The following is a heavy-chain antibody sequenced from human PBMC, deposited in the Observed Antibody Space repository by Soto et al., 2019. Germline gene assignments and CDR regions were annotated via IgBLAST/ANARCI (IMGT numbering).Heavy chain of an antibody. D-gene: IGHD3-22*01. CDR1: GFTFPNAW. CDR2: IKSKTAGGTT. J-gene: IGHJ4*02. V-gene: IGHV3-15*07. CDR3: TTDSYSSIIVVRFDY. Sequence: PGGSLRLSCAASGFTFPNAWINWVRQAPWKGLEWVGRIKSKTAGGTTDYAAPVKGRFAVSRDDSRNMVYLQMNNLKTEDTGIYYCTTDSYSSIIVVRFDYWGQGTVVTVSS.